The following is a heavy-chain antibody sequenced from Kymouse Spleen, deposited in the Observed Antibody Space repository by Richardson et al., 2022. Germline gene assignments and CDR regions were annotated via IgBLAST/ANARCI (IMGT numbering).Heavy chain of an antibody. CDR2: IWYDGSNK. D-gene: IGHD3-3*01. CDR3: ARDRRFLEWLPFDY. J-gene: IGHJ4*02. CDR1: GFTFSSYG. Sequence: QVQLVESGGGVVQPGRSLRLSCAASGFTFSSYGMHWVRQAPGKGLEWVAVIWYDGSNKYYADSVKGRFTISRDNSKNTLYLQMNSLRAEDTAVYYCARDRRFLEWLPFDYWGQGTLVTVSS. V-gene: IGHV3-33*01.